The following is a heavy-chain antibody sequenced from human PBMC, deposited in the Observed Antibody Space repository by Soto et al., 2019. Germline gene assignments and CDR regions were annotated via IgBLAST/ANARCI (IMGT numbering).Heavy chain of an antibody. D-gene: IGHD3-16*01. J-gene: IGHJ1*01. V-gene: IGHV4-34*01. CDR1: GGSFSDYS. Sequence: SETLSLTCAVSGGSFSDYSWSWIRQPPGKGLEWIGEISRTGSTNHNPSLKSRVTMEIDTSKNQFSLKLNSVTAADTSVYYCRCFAGEDNWGQGTLVTVSS. CDR3: RCFAGEDN. CDR2: ISRTGST.